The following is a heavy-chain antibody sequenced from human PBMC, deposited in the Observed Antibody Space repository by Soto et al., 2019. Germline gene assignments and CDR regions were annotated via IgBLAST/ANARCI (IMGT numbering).Heavy chain of an antibody. J-gene: IGHJ4*02. Sequence: SETLSLTCTVSGGSISSSSYYWGWIRQPPGKGLEWIGSIYYSGSTYYNPSLKSRVTISVDTSKNQFSLKLSSVTAADTAVYYCARLGCSSTSCYGGPGGPYYFDYWGQGTLVTVSS. CDR2: IYYSGST. CDR3: ARLGCSSTSCYGGPGGPYYFDY. V-gene: IGHV4-39*01. D-gene: IGHD2-2*01. CDR1: GGSISSSSYY.